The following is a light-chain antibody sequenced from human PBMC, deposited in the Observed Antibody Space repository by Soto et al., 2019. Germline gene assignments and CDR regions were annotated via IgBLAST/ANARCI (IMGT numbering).Light chain of an antibody. J-gene: IGLJ3*02. CDR2: EVS. V-gene: IGLV2-14*02. CDR1: SSDVGSYNL. Sequence: QSALTQAASVSGSPGQSITISCTGTSSDVGSYNLVSWYQQHPGKAPKLMLYEVSNRPSGVSNRFSASKSGNTASLTISGLQAEDEADYYCSSYTSTSTWVFGGGTKLTVL. CDR3: SSYTSTSTWV.